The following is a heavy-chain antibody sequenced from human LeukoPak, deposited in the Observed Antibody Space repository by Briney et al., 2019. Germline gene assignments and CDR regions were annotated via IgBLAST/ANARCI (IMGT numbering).Heavy chain of an antibody. CDR2: IYHSGRT. Sequence: SETLSLTCTVSGGSISSSSYYWGWIRQPPGQGLVWNVSIYHSGRTYYNSSLKSQGTISVDTSKNQFSLKLSSVTAAGTAVYYCAIDFGPADHPSSGVWGQGTTVTVSS. J-gene: IGHJ6*02. CDR1: GGSISSSSYY. D-gene: IGHD2-2*01. V-gene: IGHV4-39*07. CDR3: AIDFGPADHPSSGV.